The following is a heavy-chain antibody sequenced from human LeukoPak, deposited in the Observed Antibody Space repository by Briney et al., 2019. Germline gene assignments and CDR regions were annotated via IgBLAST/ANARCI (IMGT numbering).Heavy chain of an antibody. J-gene: IGHJ4*02. CDR3: ARRRQQLVDS. CDR2: IYYSGST. D-gene: IGHD6-13*01. Sequence: GSLRLSCAASGFTVSSNYMSWVRQAPGKGLEWIGSIYYSGSTYNNPSLKSRVTISEDTSKNQFSLKLSSVTAADTAVYYCARRRQQLVDSWGRGTLVTVSS. CDR1: GFTVSSNY. V-gene: IGHV4-39*01.